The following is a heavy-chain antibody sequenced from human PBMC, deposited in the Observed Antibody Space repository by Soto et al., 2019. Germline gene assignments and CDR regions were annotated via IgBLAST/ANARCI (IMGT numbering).Heavy chain of an antibody. V-gene: IGHV4-34*01. CDR2: INHSGST. D-gene: IGHD3-10*01. J-gene: IGHJ6*02. Sequence: SETLSLTCAVYGGSFSGYYWSWIRQPPGKGLEWIGEINHSGSTNYNPSLKSRVTISVDTSKNQFSLKLSSVTAADTAVYYCARITAGALPYYYYYYGMDVWGQGTTVTVSS. CDR3: ARITAGALPYYYYYYGMDV. CDR1: GGSFSGYY.